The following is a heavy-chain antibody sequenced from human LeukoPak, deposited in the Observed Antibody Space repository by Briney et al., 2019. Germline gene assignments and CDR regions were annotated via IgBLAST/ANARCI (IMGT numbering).Heavy chain of an antibody. Sequence: GGSLRLSCAASGVSFSSYSMNWVRQALGKGLEWGSSVSSRSSYIYYADSVKGRFTISTDKTKNSLYLQKYSLRAEDTALYYSVASIWAQARQLGTRFAGWGQGSLVTVSS. V-gene: IGHV3-21*03. D-gene: IGHD6-13*01. CDR3: VASIWAQARQLGTRFAG. J-gene: IGHJ5*02. CDR2: VSSRSSYI. CDR1: GVSFSSYS.